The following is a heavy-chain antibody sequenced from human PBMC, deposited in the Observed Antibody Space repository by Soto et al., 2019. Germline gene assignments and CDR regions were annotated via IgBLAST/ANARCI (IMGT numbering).Heavy chain of an antibody. D-gene: IGHD6-19*01. CDR1: GYTFTSYY. V-gene: IGHV1-46*03. CDR2: INPSGGST. Sequence: ASGYTFTSYYMHWVRQAPGQGLEWMGIINPSGGSTSYAQKFQGRVTMTRDTSTSTVYMELSSLRSEDTAVYYCARDFMVAGTFADYYYMDVWGKGTTVTVSS. J-gene: IGHJ6*03. CDR3: ARDFMVAGTFADYYYMDV.